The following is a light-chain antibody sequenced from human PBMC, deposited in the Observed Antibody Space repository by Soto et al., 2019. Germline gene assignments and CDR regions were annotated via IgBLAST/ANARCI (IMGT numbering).Light chain of an antibody. CDR3: MQALQTPYT. J-gene: IGKJ2*01. V-gene: IGKV2-28*01. CDR1: QSLLHSDGYNY. CDR2: LAS. Sequence: DIVMTQSPLSLPVTPGESASISCRSSQSLLHSDGYNYLDWYLQKPGQSPQLLTYLASNRASGVPDRFSGSRSDTDFTLEIRRVEAEDVGIYYCMQALQTPYTFGQGTKLEIK.